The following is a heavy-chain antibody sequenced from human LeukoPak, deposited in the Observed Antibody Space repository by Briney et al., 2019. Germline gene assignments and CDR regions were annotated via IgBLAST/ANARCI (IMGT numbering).Heavy chain of an antibody. CDR3: ARDRSGYSYGYSDY. J-gene: IGHJ4*02. D-gene: IGHD5-18*01. CDR1: GFTFDDYA. Sequence: PGGSLRLSCAASGFTFDDYAMHWVRQAPGKGLEWVSGISWNSGSIGYADSVKGRFTISRDNAKNSLYLQMNSLRAEDTAVYYCARDRSGYSYGYSDYWGQGTLVTVSS. CDR2: ISWNSGSI. V-gene: IGHV3-9*01.